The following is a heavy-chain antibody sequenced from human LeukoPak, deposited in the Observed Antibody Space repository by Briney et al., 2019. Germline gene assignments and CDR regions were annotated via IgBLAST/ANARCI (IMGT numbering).Heavy chain of an antibody. CDR3: ARREDQDHYDY. J-gene: IGHJ4*02. CDR2: IYPGDSDT. V-gene: IGHV5-51*01. CDR1: GYTFTNYW. Sequence: GESLKIPCKGSGYTFTNYWIGWVRQMPGKGLEWMGIIYPGDSDTRYSPSFQGQVTVSADKSISTAYLQWSSLKASDTAMYYCARREDQDHYDYWGQGTLVTVSS.